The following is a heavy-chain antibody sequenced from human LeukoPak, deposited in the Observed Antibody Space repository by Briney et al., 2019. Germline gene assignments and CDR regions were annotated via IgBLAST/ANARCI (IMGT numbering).Heavy chain of an antibody. D-gene: IGHD1-1*01. CDR3: ARDWNWKADY. V-gene: IGHV3-7*04. Sequence: PGGSLTLSCAASGFILSAYWKHWVRGAPGKGVENVANLTHDGSDKAYVDSVKGRFTVSRENTKNSLYPQMNSLRAEDTAGYYGARDWNWKADYWGRGTLVTVSS. J-gene: IGHJ4*02. CDR2: LTHDGSDK. CDR1: GFILSAYW.